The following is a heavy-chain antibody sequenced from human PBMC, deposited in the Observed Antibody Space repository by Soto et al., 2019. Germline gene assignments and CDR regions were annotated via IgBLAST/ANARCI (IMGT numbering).Heavy chain of an antibody. CDR1: GGSISSGGYY. J-gene: IGHJ2*01. D-gene: IGHD3-10*01. V-gene: IGHV4-31*03. CDR3: ARFPSFTMVRYFDL. Sequence: QVQLRESGPGLLKPSQTLSLTCTVSGGSISSGGYYWSWIRQHPGKGLEWIGYIYYSGSTYYNPSLKSRVTISVDTSKNQFSLKLSSVTAADTAVYYCARFPSFTMVRYFDLWGRGTLVTVSS. CDR2: IYYSGST.